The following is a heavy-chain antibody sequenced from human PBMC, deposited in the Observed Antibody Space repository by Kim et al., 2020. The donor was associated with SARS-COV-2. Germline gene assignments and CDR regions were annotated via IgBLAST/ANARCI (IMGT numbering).Heavy chain of an antibody. V-gene: IGHV1-46*01. J-gene: IGHJ4*02. Sequence: FAPGVQGRLTMNRDTSTSTVYMELTSLRSEDTAVYYCAKSRGVMVTACFDSWGQGTQVTVSS. CDR3: AKSRGVMVTACFDS. D-gene: IGHD2-21*02.